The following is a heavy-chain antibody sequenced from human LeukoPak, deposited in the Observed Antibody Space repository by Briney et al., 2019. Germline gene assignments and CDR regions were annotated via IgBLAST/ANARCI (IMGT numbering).Heavy chain of an antibody. J-gene: IGHJ4*02. Sequence: GGSPRLSCAASGFTFSSYAMSWVRQAPGKGLEWVSAISGSGGSTYYADSVKGRFTISRDNSKNTLYLQMNSLRAEDTAVYYCAKGYDSSGYPPFDYWGQGTLVTVSS. CDR1: GFTFSSYA. D-gene: IGHD3-22*01. CDR3: AKGYDSSGYPPFDY. V-gene: IGHV3-23*01. CDR2: ISGSGGST.